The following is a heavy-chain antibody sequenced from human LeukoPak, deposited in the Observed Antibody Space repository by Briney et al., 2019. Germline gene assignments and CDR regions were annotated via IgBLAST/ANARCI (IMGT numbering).Heavy chain of an antibody. D-gene: IGHD3-10*01. CDR1: GYSISSGYY. V-gene: IGHV4-38-2*02. Sequence: SETLSLTCTVSGYSISSGYYWGWIRQPPGKGLEWIGSIYHSGSTYYNPSLKSRVTISVDTSKNQFSLKLSSVTAADTAVYYCARRTRKRINYYGSGSYFDYWGQGTLVTVSS. J-gene: IGHJ4*02. CDR2: IYHSGST. CDR3: ARRTRKRINYYGSGSYFDY.